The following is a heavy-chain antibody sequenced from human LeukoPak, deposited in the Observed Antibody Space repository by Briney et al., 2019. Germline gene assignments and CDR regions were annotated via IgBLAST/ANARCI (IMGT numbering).Heavy chain of an antibody. CDR2: IYPGDSDT. Sequence: GESLKISCKGSGYSFTSYWIGWVRQMPGKGLEWMGIIYPGDSDTRYSPSFQGQVTISADKSISTAYLQWSSLKASDTAMYCCARGYCSSTSCSREYYFDYWGQGTLVTVSS. D-gene: IGHD2-2*01. CDR1: GYSFTSYW. V-gene: IGHV5-51*01. J-gene: IGHJ4*02. CDR3: ARGYCSSTSCSREYYFDY.